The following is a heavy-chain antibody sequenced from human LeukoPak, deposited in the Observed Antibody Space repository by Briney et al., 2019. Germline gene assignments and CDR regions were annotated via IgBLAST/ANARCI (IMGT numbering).Heavy chain of an antibody. CDR3: ARGRRYYGSGRPTPYYMDV. Sequence: PSETLSLTCTVSGGSISSSSYYWGWIRQPPGKGLEWIGSIYYSGSTYYNPSLKSRVTISVDTSKNQFSLKPSSVTAADTAVYYCARGRRYYGSGRPTPYYMDVWGKGTTVTVSS. J-gene: IGHJ6*03. CDR2: IYYSGST. CDR1: GGSISSSSYY. D-gene: IGHD3-10*01. V-gene: IGHV4-39*01.